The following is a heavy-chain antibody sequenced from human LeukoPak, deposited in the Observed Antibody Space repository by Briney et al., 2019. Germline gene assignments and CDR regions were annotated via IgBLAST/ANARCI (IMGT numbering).Heavy chain of an antibody. Sequence: SETLSLTCTVSGGSISSYYWSWLRQPPGKGLEWIGYIYYSGSTNYNPSLKSRVTISVDTSKNQFSLKLSSVTAADTAVYYCARDYRGYSGYDYMYYFDYWGQGTLVTVSP. CDR3: ARDYRGYSGYDYMYYFDY. CDR2: IYYSGST. J-gene: IGHJ4*02. CDR1: GGSISSYY. V-gene: IGHV4-59*01. D-gene: IGHD5-12*01.